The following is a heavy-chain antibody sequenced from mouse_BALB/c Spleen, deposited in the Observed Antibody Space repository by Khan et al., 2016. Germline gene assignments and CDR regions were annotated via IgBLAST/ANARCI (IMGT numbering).Heavy chain of an antibody. D-gene: IGHD2-14*01. V-gene: IGHV2-4-1*01. CDR3: ARNPLYSRYLYFDY. J-gene: IGHJ2*01. CDR2: IWSGGST. CDR1: GFSLTSYG. Sequence: QVQLKQSGPGLVQPSQSLSITCTVSGFSLTSYGVHWVRQSPGKGLEWLGVIWSGGSTDYNAAFISRLSISKDNSKSQVFFKMNSLQADDTAMYYCARNPLYSRYLYFDYWGQGTTLAVSS.